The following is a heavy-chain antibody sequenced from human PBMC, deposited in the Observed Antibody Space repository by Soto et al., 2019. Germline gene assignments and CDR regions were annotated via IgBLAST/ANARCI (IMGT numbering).Heavy chain of an antibody. J-gene: IGHJ4*02. CDR2: TYYRSKWYN. CDR1: GDSVSSNSAA. D-gene: IGHD3-3*01. Sequence: LSLTCAISGDSVSSNSAAWNWIRQSPSRGLEWLGRTYYRSKWYNDYAVSVKSRITINPDTSKNQFSLQLNSVTPEDTAVYYCARAGGDFWSADYHRADYWGQGTLSTDSS. V-gene: IGHV6-1*01. CDR3: ARAGGDFWSADYHRADY.